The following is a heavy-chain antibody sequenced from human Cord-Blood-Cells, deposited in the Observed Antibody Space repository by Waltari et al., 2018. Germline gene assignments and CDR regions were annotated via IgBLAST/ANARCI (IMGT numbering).Heavy chain of an antibody. Sequence: QVQLVQSGAEVKQPRASVKVSCTASGYTFTGYYMHWLPQAPGQGLEWMGWINPNSGGTNYAQKFQGRVTMTRDTSISTAYMELSRLRSDDTAVYYCARDLRRYSSSFGYWGQGTLVTVSS. CDR3: ARDLRRYSSSFGY. CDR1: GYTFTGYY. CDR2: INPNSGGT. J-gene: IGHJ4*02. D-gene: IGHD6-6*01. V-gene: IGHV1-2*02.